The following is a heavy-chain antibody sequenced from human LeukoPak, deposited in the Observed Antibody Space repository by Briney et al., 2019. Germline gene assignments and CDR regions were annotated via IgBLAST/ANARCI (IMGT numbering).Heavy chain of an antibody. CDR1: GGSFSGYY. V-gene: IGHV4-34*01. CDR2: INHSGST. Sequence: SETLSLTCAVYGGSFSGYYWSWIRQPPGKGLEWIGEINHSGSTNYNPSLKSRVTISVDTSKNQFSLKLSSVTAADTAVYYCARHRRYCSSTSCSDSGYDDHWGHVPLVTVYS. D-gene: IGHD2-2*01. J-gene: IGHJ4*01. CDR3: ARHRRYCSSTSCSDSGYDDH.